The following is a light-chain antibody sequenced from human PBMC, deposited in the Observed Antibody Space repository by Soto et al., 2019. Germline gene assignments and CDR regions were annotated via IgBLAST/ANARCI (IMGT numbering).Light chain of an antibody. CDR3: QQYKNWPT. J-gene: IGKJ1*01. Sequence: EIVMTQSPSTLSVSPGERATLSCRASQSVSSNLAWYQQKPGQAPRLLIYGASTRATGIPARFSGSGSGTEFTLTISSLQSEYFAVSYCQQYKNWPTFGQGTKVDIK. CDR1: QSVSSN. CDR2: GAS. V-gene: IGKV3-15*01.